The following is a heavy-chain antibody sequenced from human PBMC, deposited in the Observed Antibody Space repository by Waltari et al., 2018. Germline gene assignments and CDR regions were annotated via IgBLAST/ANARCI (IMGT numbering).Heavy chain of an antibody. CDR1: GLPFRRYG. CDR2: ISFDGSDK. CDR3: AKDHQWEVLLPIYQIDY. Sequence: QVQLVESGGGVVRPGSSLRLSCAASGLPFRRYGLTWVRQIPGKGLEWLTFISFDGSDKYYADSVKGRFTIYKDNSRNTLYLQMNSLRPEDTAVYFCAKDHQWEVLLPIYQIDYWGRGTLVTVSS. D-gene: IGHD1-26*01. J-gene: IGHJ4*02. V-gene: IGHV3-30*18.